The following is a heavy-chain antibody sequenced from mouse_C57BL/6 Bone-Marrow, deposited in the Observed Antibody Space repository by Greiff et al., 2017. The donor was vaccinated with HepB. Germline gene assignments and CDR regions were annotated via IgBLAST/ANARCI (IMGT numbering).Heavy chain of an antibody. CDR1: GYTFTSYW. Sequence: QVQLQQPGAELVRPGSSVKLSCKASGYTFTSYWMDWVKQRPGQGLEWIGNIYPSDSETHYNQKFKDKATLTVDKSSSTAYMQLSSLTSEDSAVYSCARADHHSYSTGGRDYWGQGTTLTVSS. D-gene: IGHD2-10*01. CDR3: ARADHHSYSTGGRDY. CDR2: IYPSDSET. J-gene: IGHJ2*01. V-gene: IGHV1-61*01.